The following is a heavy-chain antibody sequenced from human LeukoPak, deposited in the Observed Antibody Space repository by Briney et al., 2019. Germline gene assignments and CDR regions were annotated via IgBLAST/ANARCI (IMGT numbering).Heavy chain of an antibody. Sequence: SETLSLTCTVSGGSISSYYWSWIRQPAGKGLEWMGRIYNSGSTNYNPSLKSRVTISTDMSKNQISLKLSSVTAADTAVYYCARQTFGVLYFDSWGQGTLVIVSS. J-gene: IGHJ4*02. D-gene: IGHD3-10*01. CDR3: ARQTFGVLYFDS. CDR1: GGSISSYY. CDR2: IYNSGST. V-gene: IGHV4-4*07.